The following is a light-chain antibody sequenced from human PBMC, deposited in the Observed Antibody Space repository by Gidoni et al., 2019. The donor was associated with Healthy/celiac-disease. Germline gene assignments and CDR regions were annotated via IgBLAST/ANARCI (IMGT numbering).Light chain of an antibody. Sequence: IVFTQSPATLSLSPGKRATLSCRASQSVSSYLAWYQQKPGQAPRLLIYDASNRATGIPARFSGSGSGTDFTLTISSREPEDFAVYYCQQRSNWPLTFGGGTKVEIK. V-gene: IGKV3-11*01. CDR3: QQRSNWPLT. CDR1: QSVSSY. CDR2: DAS. J-gene: IGKJ4*01.